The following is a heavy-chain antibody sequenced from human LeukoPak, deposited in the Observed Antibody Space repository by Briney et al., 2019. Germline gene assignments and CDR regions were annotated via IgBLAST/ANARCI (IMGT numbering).Heavy chain of an antibody. D-gene: IGHD2-15*01. Sequence: PSETLSLTCSVSGGSISPYYWSWIRQPPGKGLEWIGYIYYSVNTNYNPSLQSRVTISVATSKNQFSLKLSSVTAADTALYYCARDRASAGGFDYWGQGTLVTV. CDR3: ARDRASAGGFDY. CDR1: GGSISPYY. V-gene: IGHV4-59*01. J-gene: IGHJ4*02. CDR2: IYYSVNT.